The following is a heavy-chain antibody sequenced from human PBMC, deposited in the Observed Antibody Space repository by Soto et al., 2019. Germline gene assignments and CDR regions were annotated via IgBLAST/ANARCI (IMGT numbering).Heavy chain of an antibody. J-gene: IGHJ6*04. V-gene: IGHV3-48*01. CDR1: GFTFSSYS. Sequence: PGGSLRLSCAASGFTFSSYSMNWVRQAPGKGLEWVSYISSSSSTIYYADSVKGRFTISRDNAKNPLYLQMNSLRAEDTAVYYCASPPEQDYDFWSGATLDVWGKGTTVTVSS. CDR3: ASPPEQDYDFWSGATLDV. CDR2: ISSSSSTI. D-gene: IGHD3-3*01.